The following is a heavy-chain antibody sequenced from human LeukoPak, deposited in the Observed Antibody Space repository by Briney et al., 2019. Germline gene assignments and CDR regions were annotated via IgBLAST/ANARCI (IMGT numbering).Heavy chain of an antibody. J-gene: IGHJ4*02. CDR1: GFTFDDYA. D-gene: IGHD6-13*01. CDR2: ISWNSGSI. CDR3: AALVYSSSADY. V-gene: IGHV3-9*01. Sequence: GGSLRLSCAASGFTFDDYAMHWVRQAPGKGLEWVSGISWNSGSIGYADSVKGRFTISRDNAKNSLYLQMNSLRAEDTALYYCAALVYSSSADYWGQGTLVTLSS.